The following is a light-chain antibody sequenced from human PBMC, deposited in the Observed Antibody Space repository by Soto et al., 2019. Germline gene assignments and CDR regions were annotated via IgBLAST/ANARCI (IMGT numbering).Light chain of an antibody. J-gene: IGKJ1*01. V-gene: IGKV1-5*01. CDR1: QSISTW. CDR2: DAS. Sequence: DIQMTQSPSTLSASVGDTVTITCRASQSISTWLAWYQQKPGKAPKLLIYDASSLESGVPSRFSGRGSGTEFTLTISSLQPDDFATYYCQQYNSYSRTFGQGTKV. CDR3: QQYNSYSRT.